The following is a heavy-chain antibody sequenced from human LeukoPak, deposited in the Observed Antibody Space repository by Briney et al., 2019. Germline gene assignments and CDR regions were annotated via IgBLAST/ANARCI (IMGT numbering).Heavy chain of an antibody. CDR2: INHSGST. CDR1: GGSFSGYY. V-gene: IGHV4-34*01. D-gene: IGHD2-2*01. J-gene: IGHJ5*02. Sequence: SETLSLTCAVYGGSFSGYYWSWIRQPPGKGLEWIGEINHSGSTNYNPSLKSRVTISVDTSKNQFSLKLSSVTAADTAVYYCARGVGYCSSTSCSIPRLDPWGRGTLVTVSS. CDR3: ARGVGYCSSTSCSIPRLDP.